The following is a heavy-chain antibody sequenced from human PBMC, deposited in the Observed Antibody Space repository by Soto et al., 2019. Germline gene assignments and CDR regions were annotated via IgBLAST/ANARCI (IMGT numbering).Heavy chain of an antibody. CDR1: GGTFRSYA. CDR3: ARAITMKAFDI. Sequence: GDSVTVSCKASGGTFRSYAISWVRQAPGQGLEWMGGIIPIFGTANYAQKFQGRVTITADESTSTAYMELSSLRSEDTAVYYCARAITMKAFDIWGQGTMVTVSS. D-gene: IGHD3-22*01. CDR2: IIPIFGTA. V-gene: IGHV1-69*13. J-gene: IGHJ3*02.